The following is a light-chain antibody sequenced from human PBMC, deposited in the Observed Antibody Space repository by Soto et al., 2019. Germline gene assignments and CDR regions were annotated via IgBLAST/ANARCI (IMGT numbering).Light chain of an antibody. CDR3: QHYNSYSEA. CDR2: KAS. CDR1: QTISSW. V-gene: IGKV1-5*03. Sequence: DIQMTQSPSTLSGSVGDRVTITCRASQTISSWLAWYQQKPGKAPKLLIYKASTLKSGVPSRFSGSGSGTEFTLTIRSLQPDDFATYSCQHYNSYSEAFGQGTKVDLK. J-gene: IGKJ1*01.